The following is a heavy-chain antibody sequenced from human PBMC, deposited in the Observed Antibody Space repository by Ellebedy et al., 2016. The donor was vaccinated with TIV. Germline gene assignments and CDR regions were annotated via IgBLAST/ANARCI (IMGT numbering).Heavy chain of an antibody. V-gene: IGHV4-39*01. CDR3: ARTDPWQPIDD. D-gene: IGHD2-21*02. J-gene: IGHJ4*02. CDR1: GASVSSTRYY. CDR2: VYYSGSP. Sequence: MPSETLSLTCSVSGASVSSTRYYWAWIRQPPGKGLEYIGRVYYSGSPYYNPSFKSRVTLSADTSKNQFSLNLRTVTAADTAVYYCARTDPWQPIDDWGQGILVSVSS.